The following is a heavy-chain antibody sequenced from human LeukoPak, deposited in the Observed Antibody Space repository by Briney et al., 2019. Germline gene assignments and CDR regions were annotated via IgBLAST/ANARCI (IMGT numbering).Heavy chain of an antibody. J-gene: IGHJ4*02. CDR1: GYSFTSYW. D-gene: IGHD3-3*01. CDR3: ARLGDYDFWSGALDY. CDR2: IYPGDSDI. Sequence: GESLKISCKGSGYSFTSYWIGWVRQMPGKGLEWMGIIYPGDSDIRYSPSFQGQVTISAVKSISTAYLQWSSLKASDTAMYYCARLGDYDFWSGALDYWGQGTLVTVSS. V-gene: IGHV5-51*01.